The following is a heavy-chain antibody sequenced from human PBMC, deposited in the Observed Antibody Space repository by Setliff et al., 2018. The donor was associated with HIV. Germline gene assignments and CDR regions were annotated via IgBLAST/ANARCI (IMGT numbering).Heavy chain of an antibody. CDR2: IWHDGSIK. CDR3: AKDFHSSGWPYYFDY. Sequence: PGGSLRLSCAASGFIFNNYGMQWVRQAPGKGLEWVAVIWHDGSIKYYADSVKGRFTISRDNSKNTLYLQMNSLRAEDTAVYYCAKDFHSSGWPYYFDYWGQGTLVTVSS. J-gene: IGHJ4*02. D-gene: IGHD6-19*01. CDR1: GFIFNNYG. V-gene: IGHV3-33*06.